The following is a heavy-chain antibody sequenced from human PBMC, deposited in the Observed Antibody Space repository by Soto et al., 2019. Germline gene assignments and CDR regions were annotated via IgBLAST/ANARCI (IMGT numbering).Heavy chain of an antibody. CDR3: ASIGYCSSTSCYNFDY. CDR1: GFTVSSNY. Sequence: GSLRLSCAASGFTVSSNYMSWVRQPPGKGLEWIGEINHSGSTNYNPSLKSRVTISVDTSKNQFSLKLSSVTAADTAVYYCASIGYCSSTSCYNFDYWGQGTLVTVSS. V-gene: IGHV4-34*01. J-gene: IGHJ4*02. D-gene: IGHD2-2*02. CDR2: INHSGST.